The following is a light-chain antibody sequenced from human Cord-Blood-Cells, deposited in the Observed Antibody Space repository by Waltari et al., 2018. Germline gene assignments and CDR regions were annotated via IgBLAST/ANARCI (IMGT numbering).Light chain of an antibody. CDR1: SSDVGSYNR. CDR2: EGS. V-gene: IGLV2-23*01. Sequence: QSSLTQPASVSGSPGQSITISCTGTSSDVGSYNRSSWYQQHTAHAPTLTIYEGSTQPSGVSNRCSGSKSGNTASLTISGLQAEDEADYYCCSYAGSSTWVFGGGTKLTVL. J-gene: IGLJ3*02. CDR3: CSYAGSSTWV.